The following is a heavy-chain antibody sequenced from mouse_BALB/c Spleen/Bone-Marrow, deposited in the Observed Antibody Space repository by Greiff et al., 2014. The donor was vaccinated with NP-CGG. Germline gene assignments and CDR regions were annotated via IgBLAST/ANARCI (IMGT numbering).Heavy chain of an antibody. CDR3: ASYYYGHYLDY. J-gene: IGHJ2*01. V-gene: IGHV14-3*02. CDR2: IDPANGNT. D-gene: IGHD1-1*01. Sequence: EVQLQQSGAELVKPGASVKLSCTASGFNIKDTYMHWVKQRPEQGLEWIGRIDPANGNTKYDPKIQGKATITADTSSNTAYLQLSSLTSEDTAVYYCASYYYGHYLDYWGQGTTLTVSS. CDR1: GFNIKDTY.